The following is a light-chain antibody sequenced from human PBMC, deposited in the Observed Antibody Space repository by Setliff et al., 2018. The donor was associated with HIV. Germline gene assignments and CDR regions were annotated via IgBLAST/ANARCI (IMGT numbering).Light chain of an antibody. CDR3: QSYDKSLSGAAV. CDR2: ENT. CDR1: SSNIGAGFD. J-gene: IGLJ1*01. V-gene: IGLV1-40*01. Sequence: QSALTQPPSVSGAPGQRVTMSCTGSSSNIGAGFDVHWYQHLPGRAPKLLIYENTNRPSGVPDRFSGSQSGTSASLAITGLQAEDEGDYYCQSYDKSLSGAAVFGTGTKVTVL.